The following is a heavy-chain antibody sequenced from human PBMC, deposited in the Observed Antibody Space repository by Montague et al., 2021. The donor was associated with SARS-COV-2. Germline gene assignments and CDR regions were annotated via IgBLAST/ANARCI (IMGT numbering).Heavy chain of an antibody. V-gene: IGHV4-59*08. D-gene: IGHD5-24*01. CDR3: ARHGVGCEFGGHNWCTDAFDI. J-gene: IGHJ3*02. CDR1: SGSINYYY. Sequence: SETLSLTCAVSSGSINYYYFSWIRQSPGQGLEWIGYIYYSWNTNYSSSLPIRVTISVDSSKTQFSLWLTSVTAADTAVYYCARHGVGCEFGGHNWCTDAFDIWGQGTVVTVSS. CDR2: IYYSWNT.